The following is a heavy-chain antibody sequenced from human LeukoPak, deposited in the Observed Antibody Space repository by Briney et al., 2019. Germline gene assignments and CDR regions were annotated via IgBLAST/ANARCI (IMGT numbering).Heavy chain of an antibody. J-gene: IGHJ4*02. CDR2: INPSGGST. D-gene: IGHD6-6*01. Sequence: ASVKVSCKASGYTFTSYYMHWVRQAPGQGLEWMGIINPSGGSTSYAQKLQGRVTMTTDTSTSTAYMELRSLRSDDTAVYYCARDIIAAPFDYWGQGTLVTVSS. CDR3: ARDIIAAPFDY. V-gene: IGHV1-46*01. CDR1: GYTFTSYY.